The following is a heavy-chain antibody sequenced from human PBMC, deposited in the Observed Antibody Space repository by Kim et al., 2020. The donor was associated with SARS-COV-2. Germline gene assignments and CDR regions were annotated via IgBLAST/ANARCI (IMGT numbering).Heavy chain of an antibody. J-gene: IGHJ4*02. D-gene: IGHD3-16*02. CDR3: ARGNYQSPFDD. V-gene: IGHV3-23*01. CDR2: ISGSGGST. Sequence: GGSLRLSCAASGFTFTSYAMSWVRQAPGKGLEWVSSISGSGGSTYYADSVKGRFTISRDNSKNTLYLQMNSLRAEDTAVYYCARGNYQSPFDDWGQGTLVTVSS. CDR1: GFTFTSYA.